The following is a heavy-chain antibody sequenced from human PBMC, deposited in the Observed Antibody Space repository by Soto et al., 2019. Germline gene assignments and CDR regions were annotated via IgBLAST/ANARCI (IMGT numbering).Heavy chain of an antibody. Sequence: QVQLVQSGPEVKKPGASVTVSCTASGYTFTTFGISWVRQAPGQGLEWLGWISPYNGNTNYAQKFQGRVTMTTDTSTGTAYLELGSLRSDDTAVYYCAKEGHLDIRSGYPLDYWRQGTLVTVSS. CDR3: AKEGHLDIRSGYPLDY. J-gene: IGHJ4*02. CDR2: ISPYNGNT. D-gene: IGHD3-3*01. CDR1: GYTFTTFG. V-gene: IGHV1-18*01.